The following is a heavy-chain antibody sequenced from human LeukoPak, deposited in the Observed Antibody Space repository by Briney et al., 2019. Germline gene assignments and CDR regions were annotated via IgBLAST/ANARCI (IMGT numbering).Heavy chain of an antibody. D-gene: IGHD6-13*01. CDR3: ARPGSGSAAFDI. CDR1: GGSISSYY. V-gene: IGHV4-59*08. J-gene: IGHJ3*02. CDR2: IYYSGST. Sequence: SETLALTCTVSGGSISSYYWSWSRQPPGKGLEWIGYIYYSGSTNYNPSLKSRVTISVDTSKNQFSLKLSSVTAADTAVYYCARPGSGSAAFDIWGQGTMVTVSS.